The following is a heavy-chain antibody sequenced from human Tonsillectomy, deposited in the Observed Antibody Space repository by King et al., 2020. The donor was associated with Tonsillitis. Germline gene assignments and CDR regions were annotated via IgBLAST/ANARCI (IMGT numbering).Heavy chain of an antibody. CDR3: ARVTYDILTGFYIDYFDY. V-gene: IGHV3-21*01. J-gene: IGHJ4*02. CDR2: ISSGSSYI. D-gene: IGHD3-9*01. Sequence: VQLVQSGGGLVKPGGSLRLSCAASGFTFSSYSMNWVRQAPGEGLEWVSSISSGSSYIHYADSVKGRFTISRDNAKNSLYLQMNSLRAEDTALYYCARVTYDILTGFYIDYFDYWGQGTLVTVSS. CDR1: GFTFSSYS.